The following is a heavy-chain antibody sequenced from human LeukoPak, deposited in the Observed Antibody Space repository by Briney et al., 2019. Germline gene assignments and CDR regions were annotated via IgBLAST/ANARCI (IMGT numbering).Heavy chain of an antibody. D-gene: IGHD3-22*01. CDR1: GFTFSSYE. J-gene: IGHJ4*02. V-gene: IGHV3-48*03. CDR2: ISSSGSTI. CDR3: ARDRGLGSSGYYVRNDY. Sequence: GGSLRLSCAASGFTFSSYEMNWVRQAPGKGLEWVSYISSSGSTIYCADSVKGRFTISRDNAKNSLYLQMNSLRAEDTAVYYCARDRGLGSSGYYVRNDYWGQGTLVTVSS.